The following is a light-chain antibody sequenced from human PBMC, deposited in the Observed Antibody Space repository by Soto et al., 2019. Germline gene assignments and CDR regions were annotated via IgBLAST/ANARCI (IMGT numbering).Light chain of an antibody. J-gene: IGLJ3*02. CDR2: DVS. V-gene: IGLV2-14*01. Sequence: QSVLTQPASVSGSPGQSITISCTGTSSDVGGYNYVSWYQQHPGKAPKLMIYDVSNRPSGVSNRFSGSKSGNTASLTISGLQAEDEADYYCSSYTSSRTCVFGGGTKVTVL. CDR1: SSDVGGYNY. CDR3: SSYTSSRTCV.